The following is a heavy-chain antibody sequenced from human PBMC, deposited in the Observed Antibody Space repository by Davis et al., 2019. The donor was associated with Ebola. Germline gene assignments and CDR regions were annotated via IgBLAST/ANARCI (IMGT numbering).Heavy chain of an antibody. J-gene: IGHJ4*02. D-gene: IGHD2-15*01. CDR1: GGSFSGYY. CDR3: ARGPEVVVAARFDY. V-gene: IGHV4-34*01. CDR2: INHSGST. Sequence: MPSETLSLTCAVYGGSFSGYYWSWIRQPPGKGLEWIGEINHSGSTNYNPSLKSRVTISVDTSKNQFSLKLSSVTAADTAVYYRARGPEVVVAARFDYWGQGTLVTVSS.